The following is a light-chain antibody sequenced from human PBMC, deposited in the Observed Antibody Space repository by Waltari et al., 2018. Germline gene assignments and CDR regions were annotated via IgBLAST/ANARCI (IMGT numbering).Light chain of an antibody. V-gene: IGLV1-40*01. CDR2: GSS. J-gene: IGLJ1*01. CDR1: NSNIGSVSD. CDR3: QSYDSSLSGCV. Sequence: QSVLTQPPSASGAPGQRVTTSCTVRNSNIGSVSDVQWYQQLPGTPPKLLISGSSNRHSVVPDGFSGSKSGTSASLAITGRQAEDEADYYCQSYDSSLSGCVFVTGTKVTVL.